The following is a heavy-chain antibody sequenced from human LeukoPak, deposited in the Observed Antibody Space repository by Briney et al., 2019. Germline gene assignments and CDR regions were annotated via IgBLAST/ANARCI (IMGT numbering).Heavy chain of an antibody. Sequence: PGGSLRLSCAVSGFTSSRYWMHWVRQAPGKGFVWVSRINSDGSSTSYADSVKGRFTIFRDNAKNTVNLQMNSLRAEDTAVYYCARDSCSGGTCYFAYWGQGTLVTVSS. CDR1: GFTSSRYW. D-gene: IGHD2-15*01. CDR3: ARDSCSGGTCYFAY. V-gene: IGHV3-74*01. CDR2: INSDGSST. J-gene: IGHJ4*02.